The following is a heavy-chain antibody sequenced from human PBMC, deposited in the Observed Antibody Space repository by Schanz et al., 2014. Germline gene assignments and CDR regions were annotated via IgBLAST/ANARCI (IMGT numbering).Heavy chain of an antibody. J-gene: IGHJ4*02. CDR1: GYTFTAYG. CDR3: ARGRTLDY. CDR2: ISAQTGDT. Sequence: VQSVHSGTEVQKLGASVKVSCQTSGYTFTAYGINWVRQAPGQGLEWIGWISAQTGDTRYAQKMQGRVTMTRDVSATTASLELRSLRYDDTAVYYCARGRTLDYWGQGTLVTVSS. V-gene: IGHV1-18*01.